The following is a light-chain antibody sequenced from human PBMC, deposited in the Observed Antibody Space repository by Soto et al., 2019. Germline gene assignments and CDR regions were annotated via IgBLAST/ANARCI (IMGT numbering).Light chain of an antibody. CDR1: SSDVGGYNS. Sequence: QPVLTQPPSASGSPGQSVTISCTGTSSDVGGYNSVSWYQQHPGKAPKLMISEVNKRPSGVPDRFSGSKSGNTASLTVSGLQADDEADYYCSSYTGSDKSVVFGGGTKLTVL. CDR2: EVN. V-gene: IGLV2-8*01. CDR3: SSYTGSDKSVV. J-gene: IGLJ2*01.